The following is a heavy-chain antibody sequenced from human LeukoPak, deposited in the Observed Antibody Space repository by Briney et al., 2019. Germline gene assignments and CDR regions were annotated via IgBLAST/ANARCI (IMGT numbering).Heavy chain of an antibody. J-gene: IGHJ4*02. CDR2: ISGSGSTI. CDR1: GFTFSSYA. D-gene: IGHD1-14*01. V-gene: IGHV3-23*01. Sequence: LSGGSLRLSCAASGFTFSSYAMSWVRQAPGKGLEWVSAISGSGSTIYYVDSVKGRFTISRDNAKNSLYLQMNSLRAEDTAVYYCARDQGRKDGYFDYWGQGTLVTVSS. CDR3: ARDQGRKDGYFDY.